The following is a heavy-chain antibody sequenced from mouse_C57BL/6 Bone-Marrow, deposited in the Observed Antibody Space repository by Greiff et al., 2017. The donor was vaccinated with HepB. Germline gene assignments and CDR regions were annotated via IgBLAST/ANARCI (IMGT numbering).Heavy chain of an antibody. CDR3: TRDYYGSSYDFDV. V-gene: IGHV5-9-1*02. CDR1: GFTFSSYA. J-gene: IGHJ1*03. Sequence: EVQLVESGEGLVKPGGSLKLSCAASGFTFSSYAMSWVRQTPEKRLEWVAYISSGGDYIYYADTVKGRFTISRDNARNTLYLQMSSLKSEDTAMYYCTRDYYGSSYDFDVWGTGTTVTVSS. D-gene: IGHD1-1*01. CDR2: ISSGGDYI.